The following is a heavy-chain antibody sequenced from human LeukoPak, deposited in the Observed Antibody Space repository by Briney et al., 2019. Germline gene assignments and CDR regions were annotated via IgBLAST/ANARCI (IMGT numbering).Heavy chain of an antibody. Sequence: PGGSLRLSCAASGFRFSSYWMHWVRQAPGKGLEWVASIKQDGSDKYYVDSVKGRFTISRDNAKNSLYLQMNSLRAEDTAVYYCVRRGNRWGDYWGQGTLVTVSS. CDR2: IKQDGSDK. CDR3: VRRGNRWGDY. CDR1: GFRFSSYW. J-gene: IGHJ4*02. D-gene: IGHD3-16*01. V-gene: IGHV3-7*01.